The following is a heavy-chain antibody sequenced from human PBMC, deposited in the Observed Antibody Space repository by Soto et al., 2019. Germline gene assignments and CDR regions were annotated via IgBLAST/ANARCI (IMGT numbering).Heavy chain of an antibody. Sequence: QVQLVESGGGVVQPGRSLRLSCVASGFTFSSYGMHWVRQAPGKGLEWVAVISYDGSNKYYADSVKGRFTISRDNSKNTLYLQMNSLRAEDTAVYYCAKDIYDSSGYYYEYFQHWGQGTLVTVSS. J-gene: IGHJ1*01. CDR2: ISYDGSNK. D-gene: IGHD3-22*01. CDR3: AKDIYDSSGYYYEYFQH. CDR1: GFTFSSYG. V-gene: IGHV3-30*18.